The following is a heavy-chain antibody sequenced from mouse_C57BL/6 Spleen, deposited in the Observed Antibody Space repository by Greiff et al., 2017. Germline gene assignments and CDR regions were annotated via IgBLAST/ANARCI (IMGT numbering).Heavy chain of an antibody. CDR3: TREEAQAFYAMDY. V-gene: IGHV5-9-1*02. D-gene: IGHD3-2*02. CDR2: ISSGGDYI. Sequence: EVKLMESGEGLVKPGGSLNLSCAASGFTFSSYAMSWVRQTPGKRLEWVAYISSGGDYIYYADTVKGRFTISRDNARNTLYLQMSGLKSEDTAMYYCTREEAQAFYAMDYWGQGTSVTVSS. J-gene: IGHJ4*01. CDR1: GFTFSSYA.